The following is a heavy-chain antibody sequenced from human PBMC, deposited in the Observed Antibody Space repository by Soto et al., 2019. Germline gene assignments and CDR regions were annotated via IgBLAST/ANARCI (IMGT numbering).Heavy chain of an antibody. CDR3: ARDKITGLFDY. V-gene: IGHV4-34*01. Sequence: PSETLSLTCAVYGGSFSGYYWTWIRQPPGTGLEWIGEINHSGSTNYNPSLKSRVTISVDTSKNQFSLKLTSVTAADTAVYYCARDKITGLFDYWGPGTLVNVSS. CDR1: GGSFSGYY. CDR2: INHSGST. D-gene: IGHD2-8*02. J-gene: IGHJ4*02.